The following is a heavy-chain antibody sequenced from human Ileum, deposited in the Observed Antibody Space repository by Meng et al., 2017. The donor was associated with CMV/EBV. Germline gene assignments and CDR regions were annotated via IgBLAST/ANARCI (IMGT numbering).Heavy chain of an antibody. J-gene: IGHJ4*02. V-gene: IGHV1-69*05. CDR3: ARELPNWGFDY. CDR2: IIPIFGTA. D-gene: IGHD7-27*01. CDR1: GGTFSSYA. Sequence: SVKVSCKASGGTFSSYAISWVRQAPGQGLEWMGGIIPIFGTANYAQKFQGRVTITTDKSTSTAYMELSSLRSEDTAVYYCARELPNWGFDYWGQGNLVNISS.